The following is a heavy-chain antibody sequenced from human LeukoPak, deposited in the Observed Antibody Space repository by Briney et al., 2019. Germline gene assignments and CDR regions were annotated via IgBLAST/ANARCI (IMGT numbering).Heavy chain of an antibody. Sequence: ASVKVSCKASGYTFTSYGISWVRQAPGQGLEWMGGIIPIFGTANYAQKFQGRVTITADESTSTAYMELSSLRSEDTAVYYCARSTDCSGGSCYSPYYYYYYGMDVWGQGTTVTVSS. J-gene: IGHJ6*02. CDR1: GYTFTSYG. D-gene: IGHD2-15*01. V-gene: IGHV1-69*13. CDR2: IIPIFGTA. CDR3: ARSTDCSGGSCYSPYYYYYYGMDV.